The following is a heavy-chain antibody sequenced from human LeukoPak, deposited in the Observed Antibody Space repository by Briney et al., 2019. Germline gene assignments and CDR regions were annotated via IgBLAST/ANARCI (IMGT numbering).Heavy chain of an antibody. CDR3: AKKRWTYHDAIDS. D-gene: IGHD5-24*01. Sequence: GGTLRLSCAASGFTFSTYGMSWVRQAPGKGLEWVSGISGSNSRSTYYADSVKGRFTISRDNSKNMLNLQMNSLRLEDTAVYFCAKKRWTYHDAIDSWGHGTMVIVSS. V-gene: IGHV3-23*01. CDR2: ISGSNSRST. J-gene: IGHJ3*02. CDR1: GFTFSTYG.